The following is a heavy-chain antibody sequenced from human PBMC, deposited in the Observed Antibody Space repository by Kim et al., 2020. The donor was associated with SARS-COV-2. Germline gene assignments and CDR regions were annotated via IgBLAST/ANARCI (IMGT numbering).Heavy chain of an antibody. CDR2: GNP. CDR3: ARGYAMDV. J-gene: IGHJ6*02. Sequence: GNPGYAQKYQGRLTMTRNHSPSTAYMELSSLRSDDTAVYYCARGYAMDVWRQGTTVTVSS. V-gene: IGHV1-8*01.